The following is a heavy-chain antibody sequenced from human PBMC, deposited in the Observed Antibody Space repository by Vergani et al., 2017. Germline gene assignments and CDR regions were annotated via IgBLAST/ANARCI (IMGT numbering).Heavy chain of an antibody. D-gene: IGHD2-2*01. V-gene: IGHV1-2*02. CDR2: INPNSGGT. CDR3: ARDLEDIVVVPANFDP. J-gene: IGHJ5*02. CDR1: GYTFPGYY. Sequence: QVQLVQSGAEVKKPGASVKVSCKASGYTFPGYYMHWVRQAPGQGLEWMGWINPNSGGTNYAQKFQGRVTMTRDTSISTAYMELSRLRSDDTAVYYCARDLEDIVVVPANFDPWGQGTLVTVSS.